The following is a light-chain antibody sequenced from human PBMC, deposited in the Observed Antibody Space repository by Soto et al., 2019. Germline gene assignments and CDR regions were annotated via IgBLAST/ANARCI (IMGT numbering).Light chain of an antibody. CDR2: KAS. CDR1: QSINGW. V-gene: IGKV1-5*03. Sequence: DIQLTQSPSTLSASVVDIVTITCRASQSINGWLAWYQQKPGQAPNLLIYKASTLESGVPSRFSGSGSGTDFALTITSLQAEDFATYYCQQLRMYPSTFGGGTKVDIK. CDR3: QQLRMYPST. J-gene: IGKJ4*01.